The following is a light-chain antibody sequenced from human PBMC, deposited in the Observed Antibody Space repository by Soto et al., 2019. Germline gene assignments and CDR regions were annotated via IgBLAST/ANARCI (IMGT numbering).Light chain of an antibody. CDR3: QHSYTAPFT. CDR2: SAS. V-gene: IGKV1-39*01. Sequence: DFQMTQSPSSLSASVGDRVSITCRASQSIGTSLNWYQQKPGKAPKLLIYSASTLQGVGPSRFSGSGSGTDFTLTISSLQPEDFATYYCQHSYTAPFTFGPGTKVDVK. CDR1: QSIGTS. J-gene: IGKJ3*01.